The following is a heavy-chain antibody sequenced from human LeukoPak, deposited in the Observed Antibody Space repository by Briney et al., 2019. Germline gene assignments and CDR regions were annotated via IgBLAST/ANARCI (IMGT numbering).Heavy chain of an antibody. J-gene: IGHJ3*02. V-gene: IGHV3-7*05. D-gene: IGHD5-12*01. Sequence: GGSLRLSCAAAGFNFSNYWMTWVRQAPGKGLEWVANIKQDGTEKYYVDSVKGRFTISRDNSKNSLYLQMNSLRTEDTALYYCAKGSGHSGNDAFDIWGQGTMVTVSS. CDR3: AKGSGHSGNDAFDI. CDR1: GFNFSNYW. CDR2: IKQDGTEK.